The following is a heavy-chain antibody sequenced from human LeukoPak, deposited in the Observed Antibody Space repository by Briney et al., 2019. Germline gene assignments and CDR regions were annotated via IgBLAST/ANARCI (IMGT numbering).Heavy chain of an antibody. J-gene: IGHJ3*01. CDR2: ISYDGSNK. CDR3: AKGTAMV. Sequence: GRSLRLSCAASGFTFSSYGMHWVRQAPGKGLEWVAVISYDGSNKYYADSVKGRFTISRDNSKNTLYLQMNSLRVEDTAVYYCAKGTAMVWGQGTMVTVSS. CDR1: GFTFSSYG. V-gene: IGHV3-30*18. D-gene: IGHD5-18*01.